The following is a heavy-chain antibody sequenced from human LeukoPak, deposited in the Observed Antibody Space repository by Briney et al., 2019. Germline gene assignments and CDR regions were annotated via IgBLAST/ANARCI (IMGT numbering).Heavy chain of an antibody. V-gene: IGHV4-4*07. D-gene: IGHD2-21*02. J-gene: IGHJ4*02. CDR1: GGSISDYF. CDR3: ARDVALSYCGGDCLPEY. CDR2: IYTSGST. Sequence: SETLSLTCTVSGGSISDYFWSWIRQPAGKGLEWIGRIYTSGSTDYNPSLKSRVTMSVDTSNNRFSLKLSSVTAAHTAMYYCARDVALSYCGGDCLPEYWGQGTLVTVSP.